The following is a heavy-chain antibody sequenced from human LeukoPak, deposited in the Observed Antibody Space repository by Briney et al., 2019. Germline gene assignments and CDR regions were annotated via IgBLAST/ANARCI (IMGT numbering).Heavy chain of an antibody. J-gene: IGHJ3*02. CDR1: GGSISSSSYY. V-gene: IGHV4-39*07. CDR2: IYYSGST. D-gene: IGHD3-10*01. CDR3: ARDGMVRGVIIPAFDI. Sequence: SETLSLTCTVSGGSISSSSYYWGWIRQPPGKGLEWIGSIYYSGSTYYNPSLKSRVTISVDTSKNQFSLKLSSVTAADTAVYYCARDGMVRGVIIPAFDIWGQGTMVTVSS.